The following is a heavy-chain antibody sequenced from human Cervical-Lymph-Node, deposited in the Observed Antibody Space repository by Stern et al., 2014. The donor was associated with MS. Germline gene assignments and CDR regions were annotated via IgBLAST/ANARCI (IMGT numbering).Heavy chain of an antibody. CDR3: ATHPVGP. CDR1: GYKFTSQC. CDR2: IYPGDSDT. V-gene: IGHV5-51*01. Sequence: EVQLVQSGAEVKKPGESLKISCKTAGYKFTSQCIAWVRQMPGKGLEFMGIIYPGDSDTRYNPSFQGQVTISADKSISTAFLQWGSLKASDTAIYYCATHPVGPWGQGTLVTVSS. J-gene: IGHJ5*02.